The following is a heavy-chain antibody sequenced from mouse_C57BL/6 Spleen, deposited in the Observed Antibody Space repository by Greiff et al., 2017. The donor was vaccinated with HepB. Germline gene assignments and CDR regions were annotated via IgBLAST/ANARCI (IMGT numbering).Heavy chain of an antibody. V-gene: IGHV1-82*01. Sequence: VQLQQSGPELVKPGASVKISCKASGYAFSSSWMNWVKQRPGKGLEWIGRIYPGDGDTNYNGKFKGKATLTADKSSSTAYMQLSSLTSEDSAVYFCARNWDGDYWGQCTTLTVSS. CDR2: IYPGDGDT. D-gene: IGHD4-1*01. CDR3: ARNWDGDY. J-gene: IGHJ2*01. CDR1: GYAFSSSW.